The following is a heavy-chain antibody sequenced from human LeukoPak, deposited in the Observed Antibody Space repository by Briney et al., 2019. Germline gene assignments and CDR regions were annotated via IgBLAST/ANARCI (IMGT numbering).Heavy chain of an antibody. CDR2: IFYSGST. CDR3: ARGYCSGGSCYSYYYYNYMDV. V-gene: IGHV4-39*07. J-gene: IGHJ6*03. Sequence: SETLSLTCTVSSGSISTSNYYWGWVRQPPGKALEWIGNIFYSGSTYYSPSLKSRVTISLDTSRNQFSLKLNSVTPADTAVYYCARGYCSGGSCYSYYYYNYMDVWGKGTTVTVSS. CDR1: SGSISTSNYY. D-gene: IGHD2-15*01.